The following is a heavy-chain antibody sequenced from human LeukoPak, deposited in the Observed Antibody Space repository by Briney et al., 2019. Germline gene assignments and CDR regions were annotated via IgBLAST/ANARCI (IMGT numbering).Heavy chain of an antibody. V-gene: IGHV3-23*01. CDR1: GFTFSSYW. CDR3: AKDHSSSPLILIDY. J-gene: IGHJ4*02. D-gene: IGHD6-13*01. Sequence: GGSLRLSCAASGFTFSSYWMHWVRQAPGKGLEWVSAISGSGGSTYYADSVKGRFTISRDNSKNTLYLQMNSLRAEDTAVYYCAKDHSSSPLILIDYWGQGTLVTVSS. CDR2: ISGSGGST.